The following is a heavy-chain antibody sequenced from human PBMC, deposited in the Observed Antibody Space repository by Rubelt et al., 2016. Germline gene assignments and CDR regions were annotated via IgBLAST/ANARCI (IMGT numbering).Heavy chain of an antibody. Sequence: GGQAPGQGLEWMGRIIPILGIANYAQKFQGRVTITADKSTSTAYMELSSLRSEDTAVYYCARSWIQLWPREYYFDYWGQGTLVTVSS. J-gene: IGHJ4*02. CDR3: ARSWIQLWPREYYFDY. CDR2: IIPILGIA. V-gene: IGHV1-69*02. D-gene: IGHD5-18*01.